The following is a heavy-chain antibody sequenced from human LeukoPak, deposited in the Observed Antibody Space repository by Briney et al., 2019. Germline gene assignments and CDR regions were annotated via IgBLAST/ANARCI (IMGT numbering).Heavy chain of an antibody. CDR2: ISYDGSNQ. J-gene: IGHJ4*02. CDR1: GFTFSNFG. V-gene: IGHV3-30*03. D-gene: IGHD6-13*01. Sequence: PGGSLRLSCAASGFTFSNFGIHWVRQAPGKGLEWVALISYDGSNQYYADSVKGRFTISRDNSKNTLYLQMNSLRAEDTAVYYCARIPRYGGAAAGTSSRFDYWGQGTLVTVSS. CDR3: ARIPRYGGAAAGTSSRFDY.